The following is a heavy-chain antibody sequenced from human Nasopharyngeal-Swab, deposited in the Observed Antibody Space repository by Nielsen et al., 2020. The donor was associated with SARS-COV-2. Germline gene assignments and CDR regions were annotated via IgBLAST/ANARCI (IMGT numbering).Heavy chain of an antibody. CDR3: ARVCFPDYYESHYGMDV. CDR2: IIPIFGTA. J-gene: IGHJ6*02. Sequence: SVKVSCKASGGTFSSYAISWVRQAPGQGLEWMGGIIPIFGTANYAQKFQGRVTITADESTSTAYMELSSLRSEDTAVYYCARVCFPDYYESHYGMDVWGQGTTVTVSS. V-gene: IGHV1-69*13. CDR1: GGTFSSYA. D-gene: IGHD3-22*01.